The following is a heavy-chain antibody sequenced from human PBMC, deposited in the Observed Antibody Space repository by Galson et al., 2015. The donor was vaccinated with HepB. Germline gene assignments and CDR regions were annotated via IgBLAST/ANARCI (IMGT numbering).Heavy chain of an antibody. J-gene: IGHJ4*02. CDR3: ARDCPSIAAAGFDY. Sequence: SVKVSCKAPGYTFTSYAMHWVRQAPGQRLEWMGWINAGNGNTKYSQKFQGRVTITRDTSASTAYMELSSLRSEDTAVYYCARDCPSIAAAGFDYWGQGTLVTVSS. CDR2: INAGNGNT. D-gene: IGHD6-13*01. CDR1: GYTFTSYA. V-gene: IGHV1-3*01.